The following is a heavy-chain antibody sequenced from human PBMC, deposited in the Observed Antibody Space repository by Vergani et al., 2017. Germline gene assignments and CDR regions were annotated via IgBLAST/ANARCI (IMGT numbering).Heavy chain of an antibody. Sequence: QVQLVQSGAEVKKPGASVKVSCKASGYTFTSYAMHWVRQAPGQRLEWMGWINAGNGNTKYSQKFQGRVTITRDTSASTAYMELRSLRSDDTAVYYCARDRMNSSGWALEDYWGQGTLVTVSS. CDR3: ARDRMNSSGWALEDY. CDR1: GYTFTSYA. V-gene: IGHV1-3*01. J-gene: IGHJ4*02. CDR2: INAGNGNT. D-gene: IGHD6-19*01.